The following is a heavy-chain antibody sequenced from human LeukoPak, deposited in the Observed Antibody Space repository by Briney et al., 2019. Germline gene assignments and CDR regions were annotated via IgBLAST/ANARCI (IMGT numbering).Heavy chain of an antibody. CDR1: GGSFSGYY. Sequence: SETLSLTCAVYGGSFSGYYWSWIRQPPEKGLEWVGEINHNGSTNSNPALKTRVTVSVDTSKNQFSLKLSSVTAADTAVYYCARGGGNLLPYFDPKYYYYMDVWGKGTTVTVSS. V-gene: IGHV4-34*01. D-gene: IGHD3-9*01. CDR2: INHNGST. J-gene: IGHJ6*03. CDR3: ARGGGNLLPYFDPKYYYYMDV.